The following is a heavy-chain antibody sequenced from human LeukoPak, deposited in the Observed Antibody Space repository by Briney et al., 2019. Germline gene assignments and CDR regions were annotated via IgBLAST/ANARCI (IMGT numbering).Heavy chain of an antibody. CDR2: INSDGSST. CDR3: ARAVYYSNYLGY. D-gene: IGHD3-10*01. J-gene: IGHJ4*01. V-gene: IGHV3-74*01. Sequence: GSLRLSCAASGFTFSSYWMHWVRQAAGKGLVWVSRINSDGSSTNYADSVKGRFTISRDNAKNTLYLQMNSLRAEDTAMYYCARAVYYSNYLGYWGQGTLVTVSS. CDR1: GFTFSSYW.